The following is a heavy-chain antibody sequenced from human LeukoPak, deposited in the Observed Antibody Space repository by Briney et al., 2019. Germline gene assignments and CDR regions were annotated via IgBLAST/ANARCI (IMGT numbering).Heavy chain of an antibody. J-gene: IGHJ5*02. Sequence: ASVKVSCKASGGTFSSYAISWVRQAPGQGLEWMGGIIPIFGTANYAQKFQGRVTITADESTSTAYMELSSLRSEDTAVYYCARDPSDYGGPHSWFDPWGQGTLVIVSS. CDR2: IIPIFGTA. CDR3: ARDPSDYGGPHSWFDP. CDR1: GGTFSSYA. D-gene: IGHD4-17*01. V-gene: IGHV1-69*13.